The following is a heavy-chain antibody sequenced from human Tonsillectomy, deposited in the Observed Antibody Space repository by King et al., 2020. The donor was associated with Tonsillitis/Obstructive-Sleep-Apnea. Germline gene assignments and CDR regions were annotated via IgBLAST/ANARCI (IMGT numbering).Heavy chain of an antibody. CDR1: GYSFTSYW. CDR2: IYPGDSDT. Sequence: VQLVESGAEVKKPGESLNISCKGSGYSFTSYWIGWVRQMPGKGLEWMGIIYPGDSDTRYSPSFQGQVTISADKSISTAYLQWSSLKASDTAMYYCARLANYCSSTSCYTLGAFDIWGQGTMVTVSS. CDR3: ARLANYCSSTSCYTLGAFDI. V-gene: IGHV5-51*01. J-gene: IGHJ3*02. D-gene: IGHD2-2*02.